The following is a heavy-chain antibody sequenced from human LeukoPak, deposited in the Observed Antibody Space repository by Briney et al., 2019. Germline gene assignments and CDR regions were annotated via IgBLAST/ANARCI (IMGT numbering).Heavy chain of an antibody. CDR1: GFTFSSYA. J-gene: IGHJ3*01. V-gene: IGHV3-9*01. D-gene: IGHD3-22*01. CDR2: STWNGGPI. Sequence: GGSLRLSCAASGFTFSSYAMHWVRQVPGKGLEWISGSTWNGGPIGYAESVKGRFTISRDNAKNFLYLQMNTLRPEDTALYYCARAHQVLMIASAFDVWGQGTMVTVSS. CDR3: ARAHQVLMIASAFDV.